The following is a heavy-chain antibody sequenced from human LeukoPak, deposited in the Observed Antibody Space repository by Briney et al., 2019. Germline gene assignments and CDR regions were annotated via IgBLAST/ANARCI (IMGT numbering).Heavy chain of an antibody. J-gene: IGHJ4*02. D-gene: IGHD1-14*01. CDR3: FTGSEFYYDS. CDR2: TSPDGSEQ. Sequence: GGSLRLSCAASGFPFRDFWMAWVRQAPGKGLEWVAVTSPDGSEQYYADSVKGRFTISRDNSKNTVFLQMNSLTTEDTALYSCFTGSEFYYDSWGQGTLVTVSS. CDR1: GFPFRDFW. V-gene: IGHV3-30*06.